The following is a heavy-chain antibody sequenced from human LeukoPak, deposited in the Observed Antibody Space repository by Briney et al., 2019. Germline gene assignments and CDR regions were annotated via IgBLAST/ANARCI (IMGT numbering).Heavy chain of an antibody. CDR3: ARTDYSSSWHFDY. D-gene: IGHD6-13*01. V-gene: IGHV3-30*02. J-gene: IGHJ4*02. Sequence: GGSLRLSCAASRFTFSNYGMHWVRQAPGKGLEWVAFIRYDGSNKYYTDSVRGRFTISRDNSKNTLYLQMNSLRAEDTGMYYCARTDYSSSWHFDYWGQGTLVTVSS. CDR1: RFTFSNYG. CDR2: IRYDGSNK.